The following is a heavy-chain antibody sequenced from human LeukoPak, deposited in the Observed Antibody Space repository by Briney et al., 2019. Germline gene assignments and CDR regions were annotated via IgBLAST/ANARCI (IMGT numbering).Heavy chain of an antibody. J-gene: IGHJ5*02. CDR1: GGSISSYY. V-gene: IGHV4-4*07. CDR2: IYTSGST. D-gene: IGHD7-27*01. Sequence: SETLSLTCTVSGGSISSYYWSWIRQPAGKGLEWIGRIYTSGSTNYNPSLKSRVTMSVDTSKNQFSLKLSSVTAADTAVYYCARDRGAVANWGYDWFDPWGQGTLVTVSS. CDR3: ARDRGAVANWGYDWFDP.